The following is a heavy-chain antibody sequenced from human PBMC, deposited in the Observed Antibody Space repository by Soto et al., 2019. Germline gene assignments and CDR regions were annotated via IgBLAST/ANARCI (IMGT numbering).Heavy chain of an antibody. Sequence: GGSLRLSCAASGFTFSTYAMYWVRQAPGKGLEWVAVMSYDGGYKYHADSVKGRFTISRDNSKNTLYLQMNSLRAEDTAVYYCAKGGYSGPLDYWARGTWEPVS. CDR2: MSYDGGYK. J-gene: IGHJ4*02. D-gene: IGHD6-13*01. CDR1: GFTFSTYA. CDR3: AKGGYSGPLDY. V-gene: IGHV3-30*04.